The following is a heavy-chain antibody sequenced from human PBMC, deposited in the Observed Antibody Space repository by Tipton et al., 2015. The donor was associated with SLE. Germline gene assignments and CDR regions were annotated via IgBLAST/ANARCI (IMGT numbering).Heavy chain of an antibody. CDR2: ISFDGHNK. CDR3: AKDPFTMVRGAIRHV. Sequence: SLRLSCAASGFPFSSFDMHWVRQAPGKGLEWVAVISFDGHNKSYADSVKGRFTISRDNSKSTLYLQMHSLRAEDSAVYYCAKDPFTMVRGAIRHVWGQGTTVTVS. CDR1: GFPFSSFD. J-gene: IGHJ6*02. V-gene: IGHV3-30*18. D-gene: IGHD3-10*01.